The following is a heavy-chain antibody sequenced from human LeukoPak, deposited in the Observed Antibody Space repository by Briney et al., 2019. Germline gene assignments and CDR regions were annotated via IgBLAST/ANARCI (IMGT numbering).Heavy chain of an antibody. J-gene: IGHJ6*02. D-gene: IGHD3-10*01. Sequence: GRSLRLSCAASGFTFSSYGMHWVRQAPGKGLEWVAVISYDGSNKYYADSVKGRFTISRDNSKNTLYLQMNSLRAEDTAVYYCAKFHGSGTCYYYYGMDVWGQGTTVTVSS. CDR3: AKFHGSGTCYYYYGMDV. V-gene: IGHV3-30*18. CDR2: ISYDGSNK. CDR1: GFTFSSYG.